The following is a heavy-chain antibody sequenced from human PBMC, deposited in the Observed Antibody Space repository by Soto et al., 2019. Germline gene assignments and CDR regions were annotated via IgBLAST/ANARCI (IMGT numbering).Heavy chain of an antibody. Sequence: GGSLRLSCAASGFTFSSYSMNWVRQAPGKGLEWVSYISSSSSTIYYADSVKGRFTISRDNAKNSLYLQMNSLRDEDTAVYYCARVLWFGDPDYGMDVWGQGTTVTVSS. CDR1: GFTFSSYS. CDR2: ISSSSSTI. V-gene: IGHV3-48*02. CDR3: ARVLWFGDPDYGMDV. J-gene: IGHJ6*02. D-gene: IGHD3-10*01.